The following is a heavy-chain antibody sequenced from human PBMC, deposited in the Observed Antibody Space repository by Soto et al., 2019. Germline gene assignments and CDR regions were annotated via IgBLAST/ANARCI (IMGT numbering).Heavy chain of an antibody. CDR2: IWYDGSNK. D-gene: IGHD2-2*01. CDR3: AREFVVVPAARPRGALRDYYYYGMDV. CDR1: RFTFSSYG. Sequence: QVQLVESGGGVVQPGRSLRLSCAASRFTFSSYGMHWVRQAPGKGLEWVAVIWYDGSNKYYADSVKGRFTISRDNSKNTLYLQMNSLRAEDTAVYYCAREFVVVPAARPRGALRDYYYYGMDVWGQGTTVTVSS. J-gene: IGHJ6*02. V-gene: IGHV3-33*01.